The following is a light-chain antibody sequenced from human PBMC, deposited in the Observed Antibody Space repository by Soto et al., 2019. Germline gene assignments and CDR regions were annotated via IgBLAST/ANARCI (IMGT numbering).Light chain of an antibody. V-gene: IGKV3-15*01. CDR1: QSVSYK. CDR3: QQYNNWPPWT. CDR2: GAS. J-gene: IGKJ1*01. Sequence: EIVMTQSPATLSVSPGERATLSCVASQSVSYKLAWYQQKPGQAPRLLIYGASTRATGIPARFSGSGSGTEFTLTISSLQSEDFAVYYCQQYNNWPPWTFGQGTKVEVK.